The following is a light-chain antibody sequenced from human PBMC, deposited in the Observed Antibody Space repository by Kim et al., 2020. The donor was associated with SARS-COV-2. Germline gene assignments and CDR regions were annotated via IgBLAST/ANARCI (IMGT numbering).Light chain of an antibody. V-gene: IGKV3-15*01. J-gene: IGKJ5*01. CDR1: QSVSSN. CDR3: QQCNNWPPT. Sequence: VSPGERATLSCRASQSVSSNVAWYQQKPGQGPRLLIYGASTRATGIPARFTGSGSGTDFTLTISSLQSEDFAVYYCQQCNNWPPTFGQGTRLEIK. CDR2: GAS.